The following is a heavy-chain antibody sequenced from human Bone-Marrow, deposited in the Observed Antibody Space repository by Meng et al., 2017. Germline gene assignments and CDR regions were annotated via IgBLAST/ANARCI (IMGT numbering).Heavy chain of an antibody. CDR3: AKEPEGLGVNPRNNYGMDV. Sequence: SVKVSCKASGGTFSSYTISWVRQAPGQGLEWMGRIIPILGIANYAQKFQGRVTITADKSTSTAYMELSSLRSEDTALYYCAKEPEGLGVNPRNNYGMDVWGQGTTVTVSS. D-gene: IGHD1-14*01. J-gene: IGHJ6*02. V-gene: IGHV1-69*04. CDR1: GGTFSSYT. CDR2: IIPILGIA.